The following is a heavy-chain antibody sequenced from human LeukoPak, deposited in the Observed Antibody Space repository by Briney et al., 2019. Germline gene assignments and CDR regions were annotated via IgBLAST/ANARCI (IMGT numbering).Heavy chain of an antibody. D-gene: IGHD2-2*01. Sequence: GGSLRLSCAASGFTFSSYAMSWVRQAAGEGLGWVSAISGRGGFTYYAGSVKGRFTISRDNSKNTLYLQMNSLRAEDTAVYYCAKGYCSSTSCYFHYYGMDVWGQGTTVTVSS. V-gene: IGHV3-23*01. J-gene: IGHJ6*02. CDR3: AKGYCSSTSCYFHYYGMDV. CDR2: ISGRGGFT. CDR1: GFTFSSYA.